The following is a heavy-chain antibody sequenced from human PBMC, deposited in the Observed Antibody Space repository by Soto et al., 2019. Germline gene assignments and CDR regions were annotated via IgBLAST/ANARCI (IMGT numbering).Heavy chain of an antibody. D-gene: IGHD2-15*01. CDR2: IIPIFGTA. J-gene: IGHJ5*02. Sequence: QVQLVQSGAEVKKPGSSVKVSCKASGGTFSSYAISWVRQAPGQGLEWMGGIIPIFGTANYAQKFQGRVTITADESTSTAYMELSSLRSEDTAVYYCAMGLYCSGGSCDGWFDPWGQGTLVTVSS. CDR1: GGTFSSYA. CDR3: AMGLYCSGGSCDGWFDP. V-gene: IGHV1-69*01.